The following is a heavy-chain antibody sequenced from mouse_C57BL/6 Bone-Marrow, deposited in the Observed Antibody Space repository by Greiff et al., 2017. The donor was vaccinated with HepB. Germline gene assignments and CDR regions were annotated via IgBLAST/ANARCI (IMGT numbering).Heavy chain of an antibody. CDR3: ASTTVVATSFDY. D-gene: IGHD1-1*01. V-gene: IGHV1-64*01. J-gene: IGHJ2*01. CDR2: IHPNSGST. Sequence: QVQLKQPGAELVKPGASVKLSCKASGYTFTSYWMHWVKQRPGQGLEWIGMIHPNSGSTNYNEKFKSKATLTVDKSSSTAYMQLSSLTSEDSAVYYCASTTVVATSFDYWGQGTTLTVSS. CDR1: GYTFTSYW.